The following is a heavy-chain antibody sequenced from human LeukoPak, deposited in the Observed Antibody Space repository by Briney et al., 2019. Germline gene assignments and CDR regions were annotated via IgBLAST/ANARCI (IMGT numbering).Heavy chain of an antibody. CDR2: IIPIFGTA. CDR3: ARSTRRYYYDSNGYYDPFDY. V-gene: IGHV1-69*05. D-gene: IGHD3-22*01. J-gene: IGHJ4*02. CDR1: GGTFSSYA. Sequence: SVKVSCKASGGTFSSYAISWVRQAPGQGLEWMGRIIPIFGTANYAQKFQGRVTITTDESTSTAYMELSSLRSEDTAVYYSARSTRRYYYDSNGYYDPFDYWGQGTLVTVSS.